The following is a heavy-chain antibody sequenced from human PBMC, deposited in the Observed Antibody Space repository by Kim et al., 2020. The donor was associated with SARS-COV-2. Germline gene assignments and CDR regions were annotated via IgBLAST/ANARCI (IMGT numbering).Heavy chain of an antibody. V-gene: IGHV3-74*01. Sequence: GGSLRLSCAASGFTFNTYWMHWVRQGPGKGLVWVSCIKFDGSSTSYADSVKGRLTISRDNAKNTLFLQMNSLRAEDTAVYYCVRGLTNMDVWGKGTTVTV. CDR1: GFTFNTYW. J-gene: IGHJ6*04. CDR3: VRGLTNMDV. CDR2: IKFDGSST.